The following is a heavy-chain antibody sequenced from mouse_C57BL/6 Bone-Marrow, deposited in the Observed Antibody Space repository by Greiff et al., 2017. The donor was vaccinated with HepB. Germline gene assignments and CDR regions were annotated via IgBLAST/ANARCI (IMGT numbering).Heavy chain of an antibody. CDR1: GYTFTSYW. V-gene: IGHV1-64*01. CDR3: AGGGYYPYYAMDY. CDR2: IHPNSGST. J-gene: IGHJ4*01. D-gene: IGHD2-3*01. Sequence: QVQLQQPGAELVKPGASVKLSCKASGYTFTSYWMHWVKQRPGQGLEWIGMIHPNSGSTNYNEKFKSKATLTVDKSSSTAYMQLSSLTSKDSAVYYCAGGGYYPYYAMDYWGQGTSVTVSS.